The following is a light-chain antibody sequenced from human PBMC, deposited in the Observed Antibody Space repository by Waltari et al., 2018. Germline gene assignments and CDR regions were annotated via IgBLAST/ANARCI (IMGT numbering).Light chain of an antibody. CDR1: QDISTS. Sequence: DIQMTQSPSSLSASVGDRVTITCRASQDISTSFAWYQQKPGNVPKVLIFAISTLQSGVPSRFSGSGSGTDFTLTISSLQPEDVATYYCQKYNSAPWTFGQGTRVEIK. CDR3: QKYNSAPWT. J-gene: IGKJ1*01. CDR2: AIS. V-gene: IGKV1-27*01.